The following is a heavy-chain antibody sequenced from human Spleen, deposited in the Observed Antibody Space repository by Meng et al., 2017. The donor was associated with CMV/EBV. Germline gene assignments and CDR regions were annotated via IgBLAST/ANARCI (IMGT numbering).Heavy chain of an antibody. CDR1: GGTFSSYA. D-gene: IGHD3-10*01. Sequence: SVKVSCKASGGTFSSYAISWVRQAPGQGLEWMGGIIPILGIANYAQKFQGRVTITADKSTSTAYMELSSLRSEDTAVYYCAATHYSIKHYYAMDFWGQGTAVTVSS. J-gene: IGHJ6*02. V-gene: IGHV1-69*10. CDR2: IIPILGIA. CDR3: AATHYSIKHYYAMDF.